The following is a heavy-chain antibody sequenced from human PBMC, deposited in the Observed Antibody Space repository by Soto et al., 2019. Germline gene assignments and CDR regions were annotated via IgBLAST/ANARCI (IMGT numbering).Heavy chain of an antibody. CDR1: GFSFSDHY. D-gene: IGHD2-15*01. CDR3: ARVPLVASAAAPRGWFDP. CDR2: IRNKANSYAT. V-gene: IGHV3-72*01. Sequence: EMQLVESGGDLVQPGGSLRLSCAASGFSFSDHYMDWVRQVPGKGLEWVGRIRNKANSYATEYAASVKGRFTISRDDSKNSLYLQMNSLKTEDTAVYYCARVPLVASAAAPRGWFDPWGQGTLVTVSS. J-gene: IGHJ5*02.